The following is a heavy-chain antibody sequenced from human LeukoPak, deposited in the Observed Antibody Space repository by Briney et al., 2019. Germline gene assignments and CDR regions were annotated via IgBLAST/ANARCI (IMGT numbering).Heavy chain of an antibody. CDR2: ISAYNGNT. D-gene: IGHD6-13*01. Sequence: GASVKVSCKSSGYTFTSYGNSCGRQTPGQGLEWMGWISAYNGNTNYAQKLQGRVTMTTDTSTSTAYMELRRLRSDDTAVYYCARAGSWYWYYYYYMDVWGRGTTVTISS. V-gene: IGHV1-18*01. CDR3: ARAGSWYWYYYYYMDV. J-gene: IGHJ6*03. CDR1: GYTFTSYG.